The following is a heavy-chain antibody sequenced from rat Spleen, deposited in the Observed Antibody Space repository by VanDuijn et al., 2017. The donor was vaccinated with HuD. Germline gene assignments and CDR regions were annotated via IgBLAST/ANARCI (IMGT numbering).Heavy chain of an antibody. Sequence: EVQLVESGGGLVQPGRSMKLSCAASGFTFSSFVMAWVRQAPTKGLEWVASISTGGGNTYYRDSVKGRFTISRDNAKSTLYLQMDSLRSEDTATYYCARQAPTDWYFDFWGPGTMVTVSS. J-gene: IGHJ1*01. D-gene: IGHD1-11*01. CDR3: ARQAPTDWYFDF. CDR2: ISTGGGNT. CDR1: GFTFSSFV. V-gene: IGHV5-25*01.